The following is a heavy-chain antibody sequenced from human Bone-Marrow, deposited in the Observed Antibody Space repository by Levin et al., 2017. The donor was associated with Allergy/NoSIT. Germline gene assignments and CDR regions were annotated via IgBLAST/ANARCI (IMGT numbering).Heavy chain of an antibody. J-gene: IGHJ4*02. D-gene: IGHD5-24*01. CDR2: MNPNTGNT. CDR1: GYTFANYD. V-gene: IGHV1-8*01. CDR3: ARARRRWQEIKLYYFDF. Sequence: ASVKVSCTASGYTFANYDINWVRQATGQGLEWMGWMNPNTGNTGHAQKFQGRVTMTRNTSITTAYMELSSLTSEDTAIYYCARARRRWQEIKLYYFDFWGQGALVTVSS.